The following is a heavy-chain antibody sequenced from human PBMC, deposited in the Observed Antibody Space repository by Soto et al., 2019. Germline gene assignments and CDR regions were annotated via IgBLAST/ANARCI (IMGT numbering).Heavy chain of an antibody. D-gene: IGHD3-22*01. J-gene: IGHJ4*02. CDR3: ARALFYSDSDGYYFEFNY. V-gene: IGHV2-26*01. CDR1: GFSLTDTRMG. CDR2: IISNDDK. Sequence: SGPTLVNPIETLTLTCSVSGFSLTDTRMGVSWIRQAPGKALEWLAHIISNDDKSYSTSLKSRLTISKDTSKSQVVLRMTNMDPVDTGRYYCARALFYSDSDGYYFEFNYWGPGTLVTVSS.